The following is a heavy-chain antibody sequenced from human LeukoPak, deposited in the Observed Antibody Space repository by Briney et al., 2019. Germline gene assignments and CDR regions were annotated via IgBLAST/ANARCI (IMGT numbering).Heavy chain of an antibody. V-gene: IGHV3-48*03. Sequence: PWGSVRLSCAASGFTFNTYEMNWVRQAPGKGLEWVSYISSGGSSIYYADSVKGRFTISRDNAKNSLYLQMNSLRAEDTAVYYCARRQFYYYGMDVWGQGTTVTVSS. CDR3: ARRQFYYYGMDV. J-gene: IGHJ6*02. CDR1: GFTFNTYE. D-gene: IGHD5-24*01. CDR2: ISSGGSSI.